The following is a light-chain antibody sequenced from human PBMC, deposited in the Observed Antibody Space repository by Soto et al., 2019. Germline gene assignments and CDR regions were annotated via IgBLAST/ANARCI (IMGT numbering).Light chain of an antibody. J-gene: IGLJ3*02. CDR1: SSNIGAGYD. Sequence: QSVLTQPPSVSGAPGQRVTISCTGSSSNIGAGYDVHWYQQLPGTAPKLLIFGNNHRPSGVPDRFSGSKSGTSASLAITGLQAEDEADYYCQSYDSSVSGWVFGGGTKLTVL. CDR3: QSYDSSVSGWV. V-gene: IGLV1-40*01. CDR2: GNN.